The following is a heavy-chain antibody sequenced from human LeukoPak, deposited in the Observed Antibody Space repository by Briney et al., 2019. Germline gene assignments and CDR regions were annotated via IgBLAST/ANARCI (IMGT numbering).Heavy chain of an antibody. CDR1: GFTFSDYY. J-gene: IGHJ4*02. CDR3: ARAEGGPATAIY. D-gene: IGHD2-21*02. V-gene: IGHV3-11*05. Sequence: GGSLRLSCAASGFTFSDYYMSWIRQAPGRGLEWVSYISTGSSYTNYADSVKGRFSISRDNAKNSLYLQMNSLRAEDTALYYCARAEGGPATAIYWGQGTLVTVSS. CDR2: ISTGSSYT.